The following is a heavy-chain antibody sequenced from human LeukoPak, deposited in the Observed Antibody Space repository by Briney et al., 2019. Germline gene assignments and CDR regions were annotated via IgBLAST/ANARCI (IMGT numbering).Heavy chain of an antibody. CDR2: IYSGGST. J-gene: IGHJ4*02. Sequence: GGSLRLSCAASGFTVSSNYMSWVRQAPGKGLEWVSVIYSGGSTYYADSVKGRFTISRDNSKNTLYLQMNSLRAEDTAVYYCAKEYRYCSGGSCYGGLDYWGQGTLVTVSS. CDR3: AKEYRYCSGGSCYGGLDY. D-gene: IGHD2-15*01. CDR1: GFTVSSNY. V-gene: IGHV3-66*01.